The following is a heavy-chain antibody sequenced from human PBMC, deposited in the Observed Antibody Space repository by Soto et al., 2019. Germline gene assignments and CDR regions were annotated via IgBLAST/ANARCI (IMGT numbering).Heavy chain of an antibody. D-gene: IGHD1-26*01. Sequence: EVQLLESGGGLVQPGGSLRLSCAASGFTFSSYAMSWVRQAPGKGLEWVSAINGSGGSTYYADSVKGRFTISRDNSKNTLYLQMNSLRAEDTAVYYCAKQPRGSYYFDYWGQGTLVTVSS. CDR1: GFTFSSYA. V-gene: IGHV3-23*01. CDR3: AKQPRGSYYFDY. CDR2: INGSGGST. J-gene: IGHJ4*02.